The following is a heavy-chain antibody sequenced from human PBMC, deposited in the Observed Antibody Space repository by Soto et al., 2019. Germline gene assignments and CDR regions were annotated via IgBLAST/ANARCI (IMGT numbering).Heavy chain of an antibody. D-gene: IGHD6-13*01. Sequence: QVQLVQSGAEVKKPGASVKVSCKASGYTFTTYGISWVRQAPGQGLEWMGWSNGYNGNTNYAQKLQGRVTMATDTTTSTAYMELRSLRSDGTAVYYCARDRVAGTYFDYWGQGTLVTVSS. V-gene: IGHV1-18*01. CDR3: ARDRVAGTYFDY. J-gene: IGHJ4*02. CDR2: SNGYNGNT. CDR1: GYTFTTYG.